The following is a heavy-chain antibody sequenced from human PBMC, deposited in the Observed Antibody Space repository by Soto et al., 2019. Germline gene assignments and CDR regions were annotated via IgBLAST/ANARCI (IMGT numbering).Heavy chain of an antibody. CDR1: GCTFRSYA. CDR3: AKDRYCSSTSCYAGWHY. D-gene: IGHD2-2*01. CDR2: IGGSGGGT. V-gene: IGHV3-23*01. Sequence: PGGSLRLSCAASGCTFRSYARSWVRKDTGKGLEWVSAIGGSGGGTYYADSVRGRFTISRDNSENTLYLQMNSLRAEDTAVYYCAKDRYCSSTSCYAGWHYWGQGTLVTVSS. J-gene: IGHJ4*02.